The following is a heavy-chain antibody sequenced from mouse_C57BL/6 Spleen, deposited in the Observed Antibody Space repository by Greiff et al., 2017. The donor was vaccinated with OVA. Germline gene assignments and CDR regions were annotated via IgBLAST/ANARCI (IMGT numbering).Heavy chain of an antibody. CDR3: AREGIYYDYDE. J-gene: IGHJ3*01. Sequence: VQLVESGAELVRPGASVKLSCKASGYTFTDYYINWVKQRPGQGLEWIARIYPGSGNTYYNEKFKGKATLTAEKSSSTDYMQLSSLTSEDAAVYFCAREGIYYDYDEWGQGTLVTVSA. CDR2: IYPGSGNT. CDR1: GYTFTDYY. D-gene: IGHD2-4*01. V-gene: IGHV1-76*01.